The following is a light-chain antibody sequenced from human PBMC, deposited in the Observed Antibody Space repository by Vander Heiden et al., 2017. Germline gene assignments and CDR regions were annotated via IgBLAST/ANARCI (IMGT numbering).Light chain of an antibody. V-gene: IGLV2-8*01. CDR3: TSYTGSNNFYV. J-gene: IGLJ1*01. CDR1: SSDVGTYDH. Sequence: QSALTQPPSASGSPGQSVTISCTGTSSDVGTYDHVSWYQQHPGSTPRLIIYGVRKRPSGVPDRFSGSKSGNPASLTVSGLQSEDEADYYCTSYTGSNNFYVVGTGTRVTVL. CDR2: GVR.